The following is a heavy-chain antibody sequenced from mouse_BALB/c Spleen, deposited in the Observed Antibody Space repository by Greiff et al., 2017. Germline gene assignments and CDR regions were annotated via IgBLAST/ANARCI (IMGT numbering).Heavy chain of an antibody. CDR1: GFSLTSYG. CDR2: IWAGGST. D-gene: IGHD2-3*01. Sequence: VQLKESGPGLVAPSQSLSITCTVSGFSLTSYGVHWVRQPPGKGLEWLGVIWAGGSTNYNSALMSRLSISKDNSKSQVFLKMNSLQTDDTAMYYCARFYDGYYVYAMDYWGQGTSVTVSS. V-gene: IGHV2-9*02. J-gene: IGHJ4*01. CDR3: ARFYDGYYVYAMDY.